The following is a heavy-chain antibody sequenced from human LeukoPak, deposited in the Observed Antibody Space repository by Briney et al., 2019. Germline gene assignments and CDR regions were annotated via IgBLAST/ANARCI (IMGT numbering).Heavy chain of an antibody. J-gene: IGHJ4*02. Sequence: PSETLSLTCAVSGYSISSGYYWGWIRQPPGKGLEWIGSIYHSGSTYYNPSLKSRVTISVGTSKNQFSLKLSSVTAADTAVYYCARQTIVVVPAAMDYWGQGTLVTVSS. CDR1: GYSISSGYY. CDR2: IYHSGST. V-gene: IGHV4-38-2*01. D-gene: IGHD2-2*01. CDR3: ARQTIVVVPAAMDY.